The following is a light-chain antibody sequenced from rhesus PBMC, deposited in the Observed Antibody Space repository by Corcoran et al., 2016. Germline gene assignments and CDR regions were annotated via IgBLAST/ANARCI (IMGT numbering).Light chain of an antibody. V-gene: IGKV1-33*02. Sequence: DIQMSQSPSSLSASLGDKVTITCRASQDISNALAWYQQKPGKAPQLLIYAVSRLVDGVPSRFSGSRSGTACTLTIRSLQPENFATYYCQQGDSAPLTFGGGAKVDLK. CDR2: AVS. CDR1: QDISNA. CDR3: QQGDSAPLT. J-gene: IGKJ4*01.